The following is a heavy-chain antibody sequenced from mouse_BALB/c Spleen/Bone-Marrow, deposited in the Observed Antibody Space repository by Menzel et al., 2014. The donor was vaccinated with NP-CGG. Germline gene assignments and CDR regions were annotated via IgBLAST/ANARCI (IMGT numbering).Heavy chain of an antibody. CDR2: IAPGSGNI. D-gene: IGHD1-1*01. CDR1: GYTFTSYW. J-gene: IGHJ4*01. V-gene: IGHV1S41*01. CDR3: ARSYYVSSPYAMDY. Sequence: DLVKPGASVKLSCKASGYTFTSYWINWVKQRPGQGLEWIGRIAPGSGNIYYNEMFKVKATQTVDASSSTAYIQLSSLSSEDSAVYFCARSYYVSSPYAMDYWGQGTSVTVSS.